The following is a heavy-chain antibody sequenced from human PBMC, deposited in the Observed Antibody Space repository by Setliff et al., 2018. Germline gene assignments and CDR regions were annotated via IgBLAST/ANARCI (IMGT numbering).Heavy chain of an antibody. Sequence: ASVKVSCKASGYTFTSYAMNWVRQAPGQGLEWMGWINTNTGNPTYAQGFTGRFVFSLDTSVSTAYLQISSLKAEDTAAYYCARDVGTSSFEVATMIVVAATDAFDIWGQGTMVTVSS. V-gene: IGHV7-4-1*02. CDR2: INTNTGNP. D-gene: IGHD3-22*01. CDR3: ARDVGTSSFEVATMIVVAATDAFDI. CDR1: GYTFTSYA. J-gene: IGHJ3*02.